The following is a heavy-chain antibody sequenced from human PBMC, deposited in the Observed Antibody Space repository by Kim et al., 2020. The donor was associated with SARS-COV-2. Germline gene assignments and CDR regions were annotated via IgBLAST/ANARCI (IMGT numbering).Heavy chain of an antibody. CDR1: GYTFTSYY. V-gene: IGHV1-46*01. Sequence: ASVKVSCKASGYTFTSYYMHWVRQAPGQGLEWMGIFNPSGGSTRYAQKFQGRVTMTRDTSTSTVYMELSSLRSEDTAVYYCARDQESHSSGHQGYYGMDVWGQGTTVTVSS. CDR2: FNPSGGST. J-gene: IGHJ6*02. D-gene: IGHD3-22*01. CDR3: ARDQESHSSGHQGYYGMDV.